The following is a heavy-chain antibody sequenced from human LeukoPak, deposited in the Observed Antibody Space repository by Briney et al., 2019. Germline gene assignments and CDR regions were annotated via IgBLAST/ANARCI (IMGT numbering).Heavy chain of an antibody. CDR1: GFTFSSYS. Sequence: GGSLKLSCAASGFTFSSYSMNWVRQAPGKGLEWVSYISSSSSTIYYADSVKGRFTISRDNAKNSLYLQMNSLRAEDTAVYYCARTNSGYVVYWGQGTLVTVSS. D-gene: IGHD1-26*01. CDR3: ARTNSGYVVY. V-gene: IGHV3-48*01. CDR2: ISSSSSTI. J-gene: IGHJ4*02.